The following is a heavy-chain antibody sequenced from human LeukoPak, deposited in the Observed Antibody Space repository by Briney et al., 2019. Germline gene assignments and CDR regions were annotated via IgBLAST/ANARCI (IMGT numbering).Heavy chain of an antibody. CDR1: GFTFSNAW. J-gene: IGHJ6*02. V-gene: IGHV3-15*01. CDR2: IKSKTDGGTT. Sequence: PGGSLRLSCAASGFTFSNAWMNWVRQAPGKGLEWVGRIKSKTDGGTTDYVAPVKGRFTVSRDDSKNTLYLQMNSLKTEDTAVYYCTTRPHRILGRNPWGQGTTVTVSS. CDR3: TTRPHRILGRNP. D-gene: IGHD1-14*01.